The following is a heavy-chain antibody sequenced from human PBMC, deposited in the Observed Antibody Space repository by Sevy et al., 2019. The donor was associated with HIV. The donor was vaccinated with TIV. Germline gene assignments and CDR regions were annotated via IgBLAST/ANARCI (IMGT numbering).Heavy chain of an antibody. CDR1: GFTFSSYA. CDR2: ISSNGGST. J-gene: IGHJ4*02. D-gene: IGHD5-18*01. CDR3: VKLLVDTAMGGDTFDY. V-gene: IGHV3-64D*06. Sequence: GGSLRLSCSASGFTFSSYAMHWVRQAPGKGLEYFSAISSNGGSTYYADSVKGRFTISRDNSKNTLYLQMSSLRAEDTAVYYCVKLLVDTAMGGDTFDYWGQGTLVTVSS.